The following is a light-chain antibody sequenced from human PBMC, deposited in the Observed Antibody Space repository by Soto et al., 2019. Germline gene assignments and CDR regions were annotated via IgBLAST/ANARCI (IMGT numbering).Light chain of an antibody. CDR3: SSHPSSSTRVV. J-gene: IGLJ2*01. CDR1: NSDVGGYNY. V-gene: IGLV2-14*01. Sequence: QSALTQPASVSGSPGQSITISCTGTNSDVGGYNYVSWYQQHPGKAPNLLIYDVSNRPSGVSNRFSASKSGNTASLTISGLQAEDEADYYCSSHPSSSTRVVFGGGTKLTVL. CDR2: DVS.